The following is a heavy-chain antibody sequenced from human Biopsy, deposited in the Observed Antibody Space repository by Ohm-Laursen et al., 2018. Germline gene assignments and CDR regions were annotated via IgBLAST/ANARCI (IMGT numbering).Heavy chain of an antibody. CDR1: GYSVTNDYY. CDR3: ARVAGGYAYYYGMDV. J-gene: IGHJ6*02. D-gene: IGHD5-12*01. CDR2: IYYDGFT. V-gene: IGHV4-38-2*01. Sequence: SHTLSLTSAVSGYSVTNDYYWGWIRQPPGKGLEWIGNIYYDGFTYYNPSLKSRVAMSVDTSKNQFSLSLTSVHAADTAVYYCARVAGGYAYYYGMDVWGQGTTVIVSS.